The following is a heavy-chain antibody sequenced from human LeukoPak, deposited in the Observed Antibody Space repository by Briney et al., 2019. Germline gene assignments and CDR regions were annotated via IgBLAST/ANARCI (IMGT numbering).Heavy chain of an antibody. D-gene: IGHD5-12*01. CDR1: GGSISSSIYY. Sequence: SETLSLTCTVSGGSISSSIYYWGWIRQPPGKGLEWIGSIYYSGSTYYNPSLKSRVTISVDTSKNQFSLKLSSVTAADTAVYYCASTRWLQFDYWGQGTLVTVSS. CDR2: IYYSGST. J-gene: IGHJ4*02. V-gene: IGHV4-39*01. CDR3: ASTRWLQFDY.